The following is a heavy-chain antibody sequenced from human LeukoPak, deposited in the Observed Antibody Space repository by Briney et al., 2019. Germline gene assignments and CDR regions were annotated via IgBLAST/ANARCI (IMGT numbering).Heavy chain of an antibody. V-gene: IGHV3-7*01. CDR2: IKEDGSET. CDR1: GFTFGNHW. Sequence: GGSLRLSXAASGFTFGNHWMTWVRQAPGKGLEWLAHIKEDGSETAYVDSVRGRFTISRDNAKNSLYLQMSSLRDEDTAVYYCARDRGFFLFDHWGQGTLVSVSS. D-gene: IGHD3-10*01. J-gene: IGHJ4*02. CDR3: ARDRGFFLFDH.